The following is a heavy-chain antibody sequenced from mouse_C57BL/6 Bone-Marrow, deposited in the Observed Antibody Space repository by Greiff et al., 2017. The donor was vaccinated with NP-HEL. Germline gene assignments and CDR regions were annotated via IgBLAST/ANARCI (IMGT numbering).Heavy chain of an antibody. V-gene: IGHV1-82*01. CDR2: IYPGDGDT. J-gene: IGHJ2*01. CDR1: GYAFSSSW. D-gene: IGHD1-1*01. CDR3: ASPSHYYGSSYGY. Sequence: VQLVESGPELVKPGASVKISCKASGYAFSSSWMNWVKQRPGKGLEWIGRIYPGDGDTNYNGKFKGKATLTADKSSSTAYMQLSSLTSEDSAVYICASPSHYYGSSYGYWGQGTTLTVSS.